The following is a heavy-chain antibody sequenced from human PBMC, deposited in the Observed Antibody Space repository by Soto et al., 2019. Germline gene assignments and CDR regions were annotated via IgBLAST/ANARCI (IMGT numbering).Heavy chain of an antibody. CDR3: ARGSSSWYIPVVDY. V-gene: IGHV1-18*01. CDR2: ISAYNGNT. CDR1: GYTFTSYG. J-gene: IGHJ4*02. Sequence: ASVKVSCKASGYTFTSYGISWVRQAPGQGLEWMGWISAYNGNTNYAQKLQGRVTMTTDTSTSTAYMELRSLRSDDTAVDYCARGSSSWYIPVVDYWGQGTLVTVSS. D-gene: IGHD6-13*01.